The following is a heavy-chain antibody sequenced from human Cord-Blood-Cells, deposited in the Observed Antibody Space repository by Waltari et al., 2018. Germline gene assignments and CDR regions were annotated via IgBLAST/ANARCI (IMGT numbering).Heavy chain of an antibody. V-gene: IGHV4-39*01. CDR3: ARQRRFASGPTVATIDY. CDR2: IYYSGST. Sequence: QLQLQESGPGLVKPSETLSLTCTVSGGSISSSSYYWGWIRQPPGKGLEWIGSIYYSGSTYSNPSLKSRVTISVDTSKNQFSRKLSSVTAADTAVYYCARQRRFASGPTVATIDYWGQGTLVTVSS. CDR1: GGSISSSSYY. J-gene: IGHJ4*02. D-gene: IGHD5-12*01.